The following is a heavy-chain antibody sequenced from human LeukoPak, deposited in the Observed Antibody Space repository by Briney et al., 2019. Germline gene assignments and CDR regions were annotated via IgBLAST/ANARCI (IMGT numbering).Heavy chain of an antibody. CDR3: SRDWGEYYYGSGSYYNSDGY. D-gene: IGHD3-10*01. V-gene: IGHV3-30*03. CDR1: GFTFSTYG. CDR2: ISNDGYTQ. J-gene: IGHJ4*02. Sequence: GRSLRLSCEASGFTFSTYGMHWVRQAPGRGLEWVAVISNDGYTQYYADSVKGRSTISRDNSKNALFLQMNSLRAEDTAVYYCSRDWGEYYYGSGSYYNSDGYWGQGTLVTVSS.